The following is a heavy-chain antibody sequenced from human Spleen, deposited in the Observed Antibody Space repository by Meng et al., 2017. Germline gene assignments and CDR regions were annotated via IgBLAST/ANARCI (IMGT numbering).Heavy chain of an antibody. CDR3: ARSPIDKYDLSALPLDY. CDR2: IWYDGRNQ. CDR1: GFVFSTDG. V-gene: IGHV3-33*01. Sequence: GGSLRLSCAASGFVFSTDGMHWVRQAPGKGLEWVAMIWYDGRNQHYADSVKGRFTISRDNSKNTVFLQINSLRVEDTAVYYCARSPIDKYDLSALPLDYWGQGTLVTVSS. J-gene: IGHJ4*02. D-gene: IGHD3-22*01.